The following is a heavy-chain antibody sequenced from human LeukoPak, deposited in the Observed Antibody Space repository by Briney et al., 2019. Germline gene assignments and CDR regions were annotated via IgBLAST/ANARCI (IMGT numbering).Heavy chain of an antibody. CDR3: SRRGRDYGLDY. D-gene: IGHD4/OR15-4a*01. Sequence: GGSLRLSCAASGFSFSDYPMHWVRKAPGKGLESVSAISSNGGSTYYATSVKGRFTISRDNSKNTLYLQMGSLRPEDMAVYYCSRRGRDYGLDYWGQGTLVTVSS. CDR2: ISSNGGST. V-gene: IGHV3-64*01. CDR1: GFSFSDYP. J-gene: IGHJ4*02.